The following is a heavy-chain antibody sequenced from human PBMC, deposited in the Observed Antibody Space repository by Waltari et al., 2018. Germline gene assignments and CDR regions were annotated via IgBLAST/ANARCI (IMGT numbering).Heavy chain of an antibody. Sequence: LALIYWDDDKRYSPSLKSRLTITKDTSKNQVVLTMTNMDPVDTATYYCARTVSGDRAVILGFDPWGQGTLVTVSS. D-gene: IGHD3-10*01. CDR3: ARTVSGDRAVILGFDP. CDR2: IYWDDDK. J-gene: IGHJ5*02. V-gene: IGHV2-5*02.